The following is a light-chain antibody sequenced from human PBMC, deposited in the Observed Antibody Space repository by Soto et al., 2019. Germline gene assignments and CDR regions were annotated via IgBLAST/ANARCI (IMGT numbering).Light chain of an antibody. Sequence: DLQMTQSHSTLSASVGDRVTITCRASQSISSWLAWYQQKPGKAPKLLIYDASSLESGVPSRFSGSGSGTEFTLTISSLQPDDFATYYCQQYNSYPYTFGQGTKLEIK. CDR1: QSISSW. J-gene: IGKJ2*01. CDR2: DAS. V-gene: IGKV1-5*01. CDR3: QQYNSYPYT.